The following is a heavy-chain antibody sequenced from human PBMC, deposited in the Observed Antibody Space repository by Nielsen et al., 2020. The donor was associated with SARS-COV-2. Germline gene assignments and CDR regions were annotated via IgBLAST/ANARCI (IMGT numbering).Heavy chain of an antibody. J-gene: IGHJ6*02. CDR1: FGSFSDYS. V-gene: IGHV4-30-4*01. D-gene: IGHD2-2*02. CDR3: AREIVVVPAAIGDYYYYYGMDV. Sequence: SETLSLTCGVSFGSFSDYSWGWIRQPPGKGLEWIGYIYYSGSTYYNPSLKSRVTISVDTSKNQFSLKLSSVTAADTAVYYCAREIVVVPAAIGDYYYYYGMDVWGQGTTVTVSS. CDR2: IYYSGST.